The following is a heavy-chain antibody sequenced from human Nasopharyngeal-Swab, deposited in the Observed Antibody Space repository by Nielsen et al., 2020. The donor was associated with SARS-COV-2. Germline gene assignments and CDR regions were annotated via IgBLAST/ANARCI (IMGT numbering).Heavy chain of an antibody. CDR2: IIPIFGTA. V-gene: IGHV1-69*06. D-gene: IGHD3-10*01. Sequence: WVRQAPGQGLEWMGGIIPIFGTANYAQKFQGRVTITADTSTSTAYMELRSLRSDDTAVYYCARDGYYGSGSYYKRGGGYYYYYGMDVWGQGTTVTVSS. CDR3: ARDGYYGSGSYYKRGGGYYYYYGMDV. J-gene: IGHJ6*02.